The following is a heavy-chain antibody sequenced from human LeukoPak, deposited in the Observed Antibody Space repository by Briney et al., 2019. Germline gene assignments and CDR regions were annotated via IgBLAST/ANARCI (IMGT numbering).Heavy chain of an antibody. CDR1: GGTFSSYA. Sequence: ASVKVSCKASGGTFSSYANSWVRQTRGQALEWMGRNIPIFGTANYAQKFQGRVTITTDESTSTAYMELSSLRSEDTAVYYCARDQNYWGQGTLVTVSS. V-gene: IGHV1-69*05. CDR3: ARDQNY. CDR2: NIPIFGTA. J-gene: IGHJ4*02.